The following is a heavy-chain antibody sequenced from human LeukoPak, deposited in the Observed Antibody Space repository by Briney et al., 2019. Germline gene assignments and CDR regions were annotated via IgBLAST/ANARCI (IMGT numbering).Heavy chain of an antibody. V-gene: IGHV3-53*01. CDR1: GFTVSSNY. CDR3: ARGYSSSWSDY. Sequence: GGSLRLSCAASGFTVSSNYMSWVRQAPGKGLGWVSVIYSGGSTYYADSVKGRFTISRDNSKNTLYIQMNSLRAEDTAVYYCARGYSSSWSDYWGQGTLVTVSS. CDR2: IYSGGST. D-gene: IGHD6-13*01. J-gene: IGHJ4*02.